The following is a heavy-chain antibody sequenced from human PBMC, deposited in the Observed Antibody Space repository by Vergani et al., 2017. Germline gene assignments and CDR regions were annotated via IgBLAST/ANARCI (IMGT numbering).Heavy chain of an antibody. CDR1: GYTFTSYG. CDR3: AFDYYGSGSYYNSVD. J-gene: IGHJ4*02. V-gene: IGHV1-18*01. CDR2: ISAYNGNT. Sequence: QVQLVQSGAEVKKPGASVKVSCKASGYTFTSYGISWVRQAPGQGLEWMGWISAYNGNTNYAQKLQGRVTMTTDTSTSTAYMALRNLRSDDTAVYYCAFDYYGSGSYYNSVDWGQGTLVTVSS. D-gene: IGHD3-10*01.